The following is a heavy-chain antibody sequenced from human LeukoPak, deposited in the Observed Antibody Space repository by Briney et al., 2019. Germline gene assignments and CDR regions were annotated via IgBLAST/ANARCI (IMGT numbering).Heavy chain of an antibody. CDR2: IKQDGSEK. J-gene: IGHJ6*03. V-gene: IGHV3-7*01. Sequence: GGSLRLSCAASGFTFSSYWMSWVRQAPGKGLEWVANIKQDGSEKYYVDSVKGRFTISRDNAKNSLYLQMNSLRAEDTAGYYCARDYYYGSGRLGYMDVWGKGTTVTVSS. CDR1: GFTFSSYW. D-gene: IGHD3-10*01. CDR3: ARDYYYGSGRLGYMDV.